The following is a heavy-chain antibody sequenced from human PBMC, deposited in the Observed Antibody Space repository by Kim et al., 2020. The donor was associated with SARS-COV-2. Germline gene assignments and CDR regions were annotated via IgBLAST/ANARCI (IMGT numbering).Heavy chain of an antibody. CDR2: ISSSSSYI. J-gene: IGHJ6*02. CDR1: GFTFSSYS. CDR3: ARDIQLVPNYYYYYGMDV. D-gene: IGHD6-6*01. Sequence: GGSLRLSCAASGFTFSSYSMNWVRQAPGKGLEWVSSISSSSSYIYYADSVKGRFTISRDNAKNSLYLQMNSLRAEDTAVYYCARDIQLVPNYYYYYGMDVWGQGTTVTVSS. V-gene: IGHV3-21*01.